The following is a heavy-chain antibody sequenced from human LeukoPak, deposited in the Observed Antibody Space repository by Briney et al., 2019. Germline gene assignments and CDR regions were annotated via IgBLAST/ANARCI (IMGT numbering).Heavy chain of an antibody. D-gene: IGHD6-13*01. V-gene: IGHV3-15*01. CDR1: GFSFSSDG. Sequence: GGTLRLSCSASGFSFSSDGMSWVRQAPGKGLEWVGRIKSKTDGGTTDYAAPVKGRFTISRDDSKNTLYLQMNSLKTEDTAVYYCTTDHDIAAVLDYWGQGTLVTVSS. CDR2: IKSKTDGGTT. CDR3: TTDHDIAAVLDY. J-gene: IGHJ4*02.